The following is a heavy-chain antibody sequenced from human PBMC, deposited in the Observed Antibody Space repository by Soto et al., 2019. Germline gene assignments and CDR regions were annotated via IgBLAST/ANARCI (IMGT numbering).Heavy chain of an antibody. CDR1: GFTFSSYA. J-gene: IGHJ1*01. CDR2: ISGSGGST. Sequence: GGALRLSCAASGFTFSSYAMSWVRQAPGKGLEWVSAISGSGGSTYYADSVKGRFTISRDNSKNTLYLQMDSLRAEDTAIYYCAKDWRTTVASPEYFQHWGQGT. CDR3: AKDWRTTVASPEYFQH. V-gene: IGHV3-23*01. D-gene: IGHD4-17*01.